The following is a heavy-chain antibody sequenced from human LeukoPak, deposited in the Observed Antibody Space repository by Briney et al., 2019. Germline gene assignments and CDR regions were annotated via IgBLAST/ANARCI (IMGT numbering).Heavy chain of an antibody. D-gene: IGHD3-10*01. CDR2: ISYSGGST. CDR3: ARKTYYYDSGSYSKSYYFDY. Sequence: PGGSLRLSCAASGFTFSSYAMSWVRQAPGKGLEWVSGISYSGGSTYYADSVKGRFTISRDNAKNSLFLQLNSLRAEDTAVYYCARKTYYYDSGSYSKSYYFDYWGQGTLVTVSS. J-gene: IGHJ4*02. V-gene: IGHV3-23*01. CDR1: GFTFSSYA.